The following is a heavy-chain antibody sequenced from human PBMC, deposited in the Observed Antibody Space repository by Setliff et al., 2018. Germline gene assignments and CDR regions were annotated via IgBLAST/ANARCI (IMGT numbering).Heavy chain of an antibody. CDR3: ARGRGPDIVVTIPGDY. Sequence: ASVKISCKTSGYNFITLGINWVRQAPGQGLEWVGWISPYSGKTDYAQKFQGRVIMTLDSSTTTAYLELKTLRSDDTAVYYCARGRGPDIVVTIPGDYWGQGTQVTVSS. J-gene: IGHJ4*02. CDR2: ISPYSGKT. CDR1: GYNFITLG. V-gene: IGHV1-18*01. D-gene: IGHD2-15*01.